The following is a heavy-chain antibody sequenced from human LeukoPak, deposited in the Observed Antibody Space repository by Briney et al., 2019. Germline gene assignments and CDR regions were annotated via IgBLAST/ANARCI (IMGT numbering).Heavy chain of an antibody. CDR1: GYSIRSGFY. Sequence: PSETLSLTCTVSGYSIRSGFYWGWIRQPPGKGLEWIGNIYHSGITYYTPSLKSRVTISVDTSKNQFSLKLSSVTAADTAVYYCARDGTTVTTTGVPVYNWFDPWGQGTLVTVSS. J-gene: IGHJ5*02. D-gene: IGHD4-11*01. V-gene: IGHV4-38-2*02. CDR3: ARDGTTVTTTGVPVYNWFDP. CDR2: IYHSGIT.